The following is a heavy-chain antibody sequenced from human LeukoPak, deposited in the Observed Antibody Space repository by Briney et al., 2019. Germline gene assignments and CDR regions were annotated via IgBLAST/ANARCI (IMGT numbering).Heavy chain of an antibody. CDR1: GFTIGTYG. V-gene: IGHV3-23*01. Sequence: SGGSLRLSCAASGFTIGTYGMNWVRQAPRKGLEWVSVIFGSGDSTYYADSVKGRFTISRDKSKNTLYLQMHSLRAEDTAVYYCAKDQKPDSGYDIDYWGQGTLVTVSS. CDR2: IFGSGDST. CDR3: AKDQKPDSGYDIDY. D-gene: IGHD5-12*01. J-gene: IGHJ4*02.